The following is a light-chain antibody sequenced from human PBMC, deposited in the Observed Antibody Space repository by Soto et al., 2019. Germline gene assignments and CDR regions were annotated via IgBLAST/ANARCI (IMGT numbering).Light chain of an antibody. J-gene: IGLJ1*01. CDR1: SSNIGAGYD. CDR3: SSYTSSSTKV. V-gene: IGLV2-14*01. Sequence: QSVLTQPPSVSGAPGQRVTISCTGSSSNIGAGYDVHWYQQHPGKAPKLMIYEVSNRPSGVSNRFSGSKSGNTASLTISGLQAEDEADYYCSSYTSSSTKVFGTGTKLTVL. CDR2: EVS.